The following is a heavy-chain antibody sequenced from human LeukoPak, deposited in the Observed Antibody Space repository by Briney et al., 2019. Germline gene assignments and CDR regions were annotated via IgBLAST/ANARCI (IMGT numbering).Heavy chain of an antibody. CDR1: GGSISSYY. J-gene: IGHJ4*02. V-gene: IGHV4-59*01. CDR3: ARHLHYCSSTSCYLGYFDY. CDR2: IYYSGST. Sequence: SETLSLTCTVSGGSISSYYWSWIRQPPGKGLEWIGYIYYSGSTNYNPSLKSRVTISVDTSKNQFSLKLSSVTAAGTAVYYCARHLHYCSSTSCYLGYFDYWGQGTLVTVSS. D-gene: IGHD2-2*01.